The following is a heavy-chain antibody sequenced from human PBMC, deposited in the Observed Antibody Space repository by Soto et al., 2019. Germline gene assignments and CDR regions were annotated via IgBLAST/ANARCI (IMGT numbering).Heavy chain of an antibody. J-gene: IGHJ4*02. Sequence: QITLNESGPTVVRPTETLTLTCRFSGFSLTTSGVGVGWIRQSQGKAPEWLALLYWYDDKRYSASLKSRLTITKDTSKNQVVLTVSDLDPTDTATYYCAHRVLRTVFGLVTTTAIYFDFWGQGTPVAVSS. V-gene: IGHV2-5*01. D-gene: IGHD3-3*01. CDR3: AHRVLRTVFGLVTTTAIYFDF. CDR1: GFSLTTSGVG. CDR2: LYWYDDK.